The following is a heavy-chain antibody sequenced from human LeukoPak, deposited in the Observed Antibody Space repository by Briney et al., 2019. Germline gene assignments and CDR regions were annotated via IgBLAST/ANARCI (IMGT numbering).Heavy chain of an antibody. J-gene: IGHJ4*02. Sequence: GVSLRLSCAASGITFNRFAMSWVRQAPGKGLEWVAVTAGSEDSTHYADSVRGRFIISTDNSKNRLYLQMNSLRAEDTAEYYCTTDLMTGFSSGWYFAYWGQGTLVTVSS. CDR3: TTDLMTGFSSGWYFAY. D-gene: IGHD6-19*01. CDR1: GITFNRFA. CDR2: TAGSEDST. V-gene: IGHV3-23*01.